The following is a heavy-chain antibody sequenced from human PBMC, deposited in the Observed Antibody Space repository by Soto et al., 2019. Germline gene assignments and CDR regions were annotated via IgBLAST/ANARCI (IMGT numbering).Heavy chain of an antibody. Sequence: EVQPLVSGGGSVQPGGSLRLSCEVSGFTLTNYAMSWVRQAPGKGLEWVSQISASGDRTYYADSVKGRFTISKDTSTNTLFLQMNSLRGEDSAVYYCEGSWTWGQGTMVTVSS. CDR3: EGSWT. CDR2: ISASGDRT. D-gene: IGHD5-12*01. V-gene: IGHV3-23*01. J-gene: IGHJ3*01. CDR1: GFTLTNYA.